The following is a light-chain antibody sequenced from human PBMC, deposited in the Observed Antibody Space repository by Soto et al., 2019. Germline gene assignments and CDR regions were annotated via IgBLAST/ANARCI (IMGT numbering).Light chain of an antibody. J-gene: IGKJ1*01. V-gene: IGKV3-11*01. CDR3: QQRSNWPRT. CDR1: QSVSSY. CDR2: DAS. Sequence: EIVLTQSPATLSLSPGERATLSCRASQSVSSYLAWYQQKPGQAPRLLIYDASNRATGIPARFSGSGSGPDFTLTTSNLEPEDFAVYYCQQRSNWPRTFGQGTKVEIK.